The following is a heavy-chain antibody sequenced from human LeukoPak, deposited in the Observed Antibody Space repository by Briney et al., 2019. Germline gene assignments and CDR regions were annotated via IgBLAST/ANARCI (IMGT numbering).Heavy chain of an antibody. D-gene: IGHD1-1*01. V-gene: IGHV4-61*01. CDR1: GGSVSSGSYY. J-gene: IGHJ5*02. CDR2: VSYTGSF. Sequence: SETLSLTCTVSGGSVSSGSYYWSWIRQPPGKGLEWIGYVSYTGSFNYNPSLMSRVTISVVTSKNQFSLKLSSVTAADTALYYCARYNWNDGFDPWGQGTLVTVSS. CDR3: ARYNWNDGFDP.